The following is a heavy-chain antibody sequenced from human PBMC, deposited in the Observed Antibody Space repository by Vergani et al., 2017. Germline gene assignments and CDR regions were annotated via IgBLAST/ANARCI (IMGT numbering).Heavy chain of an antibody. CDR1: GGSVSSGSYY. D-gene: IGHD3-22*01. CDR3: ASGLIYYDSSGYLRAGAFDI. J-gene: IGHJ3*02. V-gene: IGHV4-61*02. CDR2: IYTSGST. Sequence: QVQLQESGPGLVKPSETLSLTCTVSGGSVSSGSYYWSWIRQPAGKGLEWIGRIYTSGSTNYNPSLKSRVTISVDTSKNQFSLKLSSVTAADTAVYYCASGLIYYDSSGYLRAGAFDIWGQGTMVTVSS.